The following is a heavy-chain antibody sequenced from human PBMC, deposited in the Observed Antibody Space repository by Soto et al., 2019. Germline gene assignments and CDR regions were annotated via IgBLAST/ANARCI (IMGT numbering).Heavy chain of an antibody. CDR2: IIPILGTA. Sequence: QVQLVQSGAEVKKPGSSVKVSCKASGGTFSSYAISWVRQAPGQGLEWMGGIIPILGTANYAQKFQGRVTITADDSTSTAYMERVSVRSEDTAVYYCARDPYPAYGGNYYYYDGMDVWGQGTTVTVSS. J-gene: IGHJ6*02. D-gene: IGHD2-15*01. CDR3: ARDPYPAYGGNYYYYDGMDV. V-gene: IGHV1-69*01. CDR1: GGTFSSYA.